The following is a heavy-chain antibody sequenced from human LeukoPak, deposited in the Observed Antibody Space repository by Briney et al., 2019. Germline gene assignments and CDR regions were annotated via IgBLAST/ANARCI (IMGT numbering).Heavy chain of an antibody. CDR1: GFTFSSYA. J-gene: IGHJ5*02. V-gene: IGHV3-30-3*01. CDR3: AVLAVAQHNWFDP. D-gene: IGHD6-19*01. Sequence: HSGGSLRLSCAASGFTFSSYAMHWVRQAPGKGLEWVAVISYDGSNKYYADPVKGRFTISRDNSKNTLYLQMNSLRAEDTAVYYCAVLAVAQHNWFDPWGQGTLVTVSS. CDR2: ISYDGSNK.